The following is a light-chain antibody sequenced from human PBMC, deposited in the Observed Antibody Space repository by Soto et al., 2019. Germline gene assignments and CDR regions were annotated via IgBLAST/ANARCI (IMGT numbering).Light chain of an antibody. J-gene: IGLJ2*01. CDR1: SSNIGAGYD. Sequence: QSVLTQPPSVSGAPGQRVTISCTGSSSNIGAGYDVHWYQQLPGTAPKLLIYGNSNRPSGVPDRFSGSKSGTSASLAITGLQDEDEADYYGQSYDSSLSGVVFGEGTKLTVL. CDR2: GNS. CDR3: QSYDSSLSGVV. V-gene: IGLV1-40*01.